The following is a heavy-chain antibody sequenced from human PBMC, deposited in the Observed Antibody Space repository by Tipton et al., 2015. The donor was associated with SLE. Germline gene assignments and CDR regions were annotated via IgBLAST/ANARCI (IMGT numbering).Heavy chain of an antibody. CDR3: ARDQNWMEWLSY. J-gene: IGHJ4*02. D-gene: IGHD3-3*01. CDR1: GFTFSSYA. V-gene: IGHV3-30-3*01. CDR2: ISYDGSNK. Sequence: RSLRLSCAASGFTFSSYAMSWVRQAPGKGLEWVAVISYDGSNKYYADSVKGRFTISRDNSKNTLYLQMNSLRAEDTAVYYCARDQNWMEWLSYWGQGTLVTVSP.